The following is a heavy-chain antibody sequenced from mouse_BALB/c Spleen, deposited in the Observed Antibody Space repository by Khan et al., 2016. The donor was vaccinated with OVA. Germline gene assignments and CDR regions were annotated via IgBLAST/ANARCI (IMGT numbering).Heavy chain of an antibody. Sequence: EVQGVESGGGLVKPGGSLKLSCAASGFTFSNYAMSWVRQSPEKRLEWVASISSGDSTYYPDSVKGRFTISRDNARNILYLHMSSLRADDTAMYYCARDYWFAYWGQGTRVTVSA. CDR1: GFTFSNYA. J-gene: IGHJ3*01. CDR3: ARDYWFAY. CDR2: ISSGDST. V-gene: IGHV5-6-5*01.